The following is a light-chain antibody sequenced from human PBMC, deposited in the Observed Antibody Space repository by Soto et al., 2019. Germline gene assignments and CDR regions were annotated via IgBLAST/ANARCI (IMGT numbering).Light chain of an antibody. CDR2: DAS. Sequence: EIVVTQSPATLSLSPGERATLACRARQSISSYLAWSQQKPGHTPSLLIYDASNRANGIPARFSGSGSGTDFPLTISSLEPEDFAVYYCQQLTNWPVTFGPGTTVDVK. V-gene: IGKV3-11*01. CDR1: QSISSY. CDR3: QQLTNWPVT. J-gene: IGKJ3*01.